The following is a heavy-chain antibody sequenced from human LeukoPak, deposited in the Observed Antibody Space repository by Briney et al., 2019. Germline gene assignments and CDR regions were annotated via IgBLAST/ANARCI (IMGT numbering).Heavy chain of an antibody. Sequence: PSETLSLTCGVSGGSFSGHYWTWLPQTPGKGLEWMGEINHGGVTNYNPSLKSRVSISIDTSTNEISLNMSSVTAADTGIYYCARGRNWQTFYHYYMDVWGKGATVTVS. CDR1: GGSFSGHY. CDR3: ARGRNWQTFYHYYMDV. V-gene: IGHV4-34*01. J-gene: IGHJ6*03. CDR2: INHGGVT. D-gene: IGHD1-14*01.